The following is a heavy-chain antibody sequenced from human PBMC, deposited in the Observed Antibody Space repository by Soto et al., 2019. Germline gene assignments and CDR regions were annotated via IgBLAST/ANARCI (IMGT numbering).Heavy chain of an antibody. V-gene: IGHV1-69*01. D-gene: IGHD6-19*01. J-gene: IGHJ5*02. Sequence: QVQLVQSGAEVKKPGSSVKVSCKASGGTFSSYAISWVRQAPGQGLEWMGGIIPSFGTANYAQKFKGRVKMTADESPSTAYMELSSVRSEDTAVYYCARSLRTVAGAYNWFAPWGQGTLVTVSS. CDR1: GGTFSSYA. CDR2: IIPSFGTA. CDR3: ARSLRTVAGAYNWFAP.